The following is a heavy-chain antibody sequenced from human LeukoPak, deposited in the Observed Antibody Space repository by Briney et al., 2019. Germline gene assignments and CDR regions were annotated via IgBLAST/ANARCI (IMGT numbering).Heavy chain of an antibody. Sequence: SETLSLTCTVSGGSISSYYWSWIRQPAGKGLEWIGRIYTSGSTNYNPSLKSRVTISVDTSKNQFSLKLSSVTAADTAVYYCARDSDSSSWYGNGAEYFQHWGQGTLVTVSS. CDR1: GGSISSYY. D-gene: IGHD6-13*01. V-gene: IGHV4-4*07. J-gene: IGHJ1*01. CDR2: IYTSGST. CDR3: ARDSDSSSWYGNGAEYFQH.